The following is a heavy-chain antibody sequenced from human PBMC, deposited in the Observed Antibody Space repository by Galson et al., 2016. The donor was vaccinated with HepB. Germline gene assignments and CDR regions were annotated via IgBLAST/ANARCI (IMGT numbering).Heavy chain of an antibody. CDR2: IYYSGST. V-gene: IGHV4-39*01. J-gene: IGHJ5*02. CDR1: GGSISSSSYY. CDR3: ARQHPTGDAPDL. Sequence: SETLSLTCTVSGGSISSSSYYWGWIRQPPGKGLEWIGSIYYSGSTYYNPSLKSRVTISVDTSKNQFSLKLSSVTAADTAVYYCARQHPTGDAPDLWGQGTLVTVSS. D-gene: IGHD4-17*01.